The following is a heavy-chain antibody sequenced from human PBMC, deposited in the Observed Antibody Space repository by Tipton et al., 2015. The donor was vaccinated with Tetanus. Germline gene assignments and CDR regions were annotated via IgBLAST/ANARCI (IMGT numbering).Heavy chain of an antibody. CDR1: GYTFTTHY. D-gene: IGHD2-21*01. J-gene: IGHJ6*02. CDR3: AGERGDYIYYGMDV. CDR2: IKPNNVGT. Sequence: QLVQSGAEVKKPGASVKVSCKASGYTFTTHYIHWVRQAPGQGLEWLGWIKPNNVGTNYAQNFQGRVTMTRDTSRSTVYMELSRLRTDDTAVYYCAGERGDYIYYGMDVWGPGTTVTVSS. V-gene: IGHV1-2*02.